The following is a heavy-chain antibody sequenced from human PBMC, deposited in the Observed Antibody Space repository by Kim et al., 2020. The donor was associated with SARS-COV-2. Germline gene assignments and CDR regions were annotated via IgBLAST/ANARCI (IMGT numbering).Heavy chain of an antibody. CDR3: ARIVTGTTKYYYGMDV. D-gene: IGHD1-7*01. J-gene: IGHJ6*02. CDR2: IDWDDDK. CDR1: GFSLSTRGMC. Sequence: SGPTLVNPTQTLTLTCTFSGFSLSTRGMCVSWIRQPPGKALEWLAHIDWDDDKYYSTSLKTRLTISKDTSKNPVVLTLTNMDPGDTATYYCARIVTGTTKYYYGMDVWGRGNTVTVSS. V-gene: IGHV2-70*01.